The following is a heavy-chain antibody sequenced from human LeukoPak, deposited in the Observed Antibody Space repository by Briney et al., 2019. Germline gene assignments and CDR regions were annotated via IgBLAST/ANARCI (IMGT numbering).Heavy chain of an antibody. CDR3: VRYTDSSYPD. D-gene: IGHD1-14*01. J-gene: IGHJ4*02. CDR1: GFIFTPYA. CDR2: ISSDGGGT. Sequence: GGSLGLSCSASGFIFTPYAMHWVRQAPGKGLEYVSAISSDGGGTYYTDSVKGRFTISRDNSKSTLYLQMSSLRPEDTAVYYCVRYTDSSYPDWGQGTLVTVSS. V-gene: IGHV3-64D*06.